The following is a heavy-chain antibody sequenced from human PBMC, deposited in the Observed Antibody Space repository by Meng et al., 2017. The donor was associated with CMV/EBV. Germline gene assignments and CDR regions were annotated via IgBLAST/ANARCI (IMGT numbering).Heavy chain of an antibody. CDR1: GYTFSYYD. J-gene: IGHJ6*02. Sequence: ASVKVSCKASGYTFSYYDIIWVRQASGQGLEWVGWMNPNRGNTAYAQKFQGRVTMTRDTSTSIAYMELSSLRSGDTAVYYCARDLKWELGRAWDYYYGMDVWGQGTTVTVSS. D-gene: IGHD1-26*01. V-gene: IGHV1-8*01. CDR3: ARDLKWELGRAWDYYYGMDV. CDR2: MNPNRGNT.